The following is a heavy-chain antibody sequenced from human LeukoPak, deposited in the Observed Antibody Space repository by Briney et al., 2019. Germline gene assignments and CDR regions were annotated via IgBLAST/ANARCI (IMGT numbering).Heavy chain of an antibody. CDR2: INHSGGT. CDR3: ARETYYYDSSGSFNWFDP. CDR1: GGSFSGYY. Sequence: TSETLSLTCAVYGGSFSGYYWSWIRQPPGKGLEWIGEINHSGGTNYNPSLKSRVTISVDTSKNQFSLKLSSVTAAGTAVYYCARETYYYDSSGSFNWFDPWGQGTLVTVSS. V-gene: IGHV4-34*01. J-gene: IGHJ5*02. D-gene: IGHD3-22*01.